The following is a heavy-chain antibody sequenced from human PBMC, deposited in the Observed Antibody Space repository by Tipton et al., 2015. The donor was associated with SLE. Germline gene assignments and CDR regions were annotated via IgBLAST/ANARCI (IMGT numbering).Heavy chain of an antibody. Sequence: SLRLSCAASGLTFRTYFMHWVRQVPGKGLQWLAFISYDGDNKFYAESVKGRFTISRDNSKDTLFLEMNSLRAEDTGVYYCAAEGDAYTRFFFGSWGQGTLVTVSS. CDR2: ISYDGDNK. D-gene: IGHD5-24*01. CDR1: GLTFRTYF. J-gene: IGHJ4*02. CDR3: AAEGDAYTRFFFGS. V-gene: IGHV3-30*04.